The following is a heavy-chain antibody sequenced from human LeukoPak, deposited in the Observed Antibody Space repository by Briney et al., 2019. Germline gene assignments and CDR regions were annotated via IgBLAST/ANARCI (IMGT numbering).Heavy chain of an antibody. D-gene: IGHD3-16*01. CDR3: ARGGVPFDP. CDR1: GFTFSSYT. V-gene: IGHV3-21*01. CDR2: ISGSSSYI. J-gene: IGHJ5*02. Sequence: GGSLRLSCAASGFTFSSYTMNWVRQAPGKGLEWVSSISGSSSYIYYADSVKGRFTISRDNAKNSLYLQMNSLRAEDTAVYYCARGGVPFDPWGQGTLVTVSS.